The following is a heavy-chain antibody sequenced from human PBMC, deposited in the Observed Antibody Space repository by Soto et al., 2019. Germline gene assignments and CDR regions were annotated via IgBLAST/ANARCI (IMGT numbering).Heavy chain of an antibody. D-gene: IGHD3-9*01. CDR2: ISSTSFAT. CDR1: GFTLSTYV. J-gene: IGHJ1*01. V-gene: IGHV3-23*01. CDR3: VSASDWDHLDH. Sequence: PGGFLRLSCAASGFTLSTYVMSWVRQAPAKGLEWVSSISSTSFATFYADSVKGRFTISRDSSKNTLYLQMNRLSDEDTALYYCVSASDWDHLDHWGQGSPVTVSS.